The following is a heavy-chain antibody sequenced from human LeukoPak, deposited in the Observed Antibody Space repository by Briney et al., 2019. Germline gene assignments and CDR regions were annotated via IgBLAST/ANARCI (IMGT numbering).Heavy chain of an antibody. CDR2: ISSSSSYI. Sequence: PGGSLRLSCAASGFTFSSYSMNWVRQAPGKGLEWVSSISSSSSYIYYADSVKGRFTISRDNAKNSLYLQMNSLKAEDTAVYYCARDPEGSGYFEYWGQGTLVTVSS. CDR3: ARDPEGSGYFEY. D-gene: IGHD6-19*01. V-gene: IGHV3-21*04. CDR1: GFTFSSYS. J-gene: IGHJ4*02.